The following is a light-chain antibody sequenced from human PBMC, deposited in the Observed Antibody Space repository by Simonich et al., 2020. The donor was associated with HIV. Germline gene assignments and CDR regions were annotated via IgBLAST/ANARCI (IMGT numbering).Light chain of an antibody. V-gene: IGKV1-5*03. Sequence: DIQMTQSPSTLSASVGERVTITYLDSPSISSCLVWYQQKPGKAPKLLIYKSSSLESGVPPRFSGSGSGTEFTLTISSLQPDDFATYYCQQYNSYSRTFGQGTKVEIK. CDR3: QQYNSYSRT. CDR2: KSS. CDR1: PSISSC. J-gene: IGKJ1*01.